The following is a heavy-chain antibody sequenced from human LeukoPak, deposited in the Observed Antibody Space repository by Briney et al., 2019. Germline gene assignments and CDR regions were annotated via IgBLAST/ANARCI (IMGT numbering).Heavy chain of an antibody. Sequence: GGSLRLSCAASGFTFSTYSMNWVRQVPGMGLEWVSYISSSSSTIFYADSVKGRFTISRDNAKNSLYLQMNSLRDEDTAVYYYVRMHYFDYWGQGTLVTVSS. CDR2: ISSSSSTI. CDR1: GFTFSTYS. J-gene: IGHJ4*02. V-gene: IGHV3-48*02. CDR3: VRMHYFDY.